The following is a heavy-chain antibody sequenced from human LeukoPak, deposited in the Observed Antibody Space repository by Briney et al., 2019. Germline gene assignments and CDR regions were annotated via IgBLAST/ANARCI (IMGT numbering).Heavy chain of an antibody. CDR1: GYTFTGYY. CDR2: INPNSGAT. J-gene: IGHJ4*02. Sequence: ASVKVSCKASGYTFTGYYMHWVRQAPGQGLEWMGRINPNSGATNYAQKFQRRVNMPRDTSISSAYMELSRLRSDDTAVYYCARDTGIAAVPTRDYWGQGTLVTVSS. D-gene: IGHD6-13*01. CDR3: ARDTGIAAVPTRDY. V-gene: IGHV1-2*06.